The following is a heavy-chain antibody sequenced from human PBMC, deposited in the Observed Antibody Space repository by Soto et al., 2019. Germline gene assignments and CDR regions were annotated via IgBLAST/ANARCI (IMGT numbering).Heavy chain of an antibody. CDR1: GFTFSSYA. CDR3: ATAGQLELLGYFDY. Sequence: EVQLLESGGGLVQPGGSLRLSCAASGFTFSSYAMSWVRQAPGKGLEWVSAISGSGGSTYYADSVKGRFTISRDNSKNRLYLQRNSLRAEDTAVYYCATAGQLELLGYFDYWGQGTLVTVSS. V-gene: IGHV3-23*01. CDR2: ISGSGGST. D-gene: IGHD1-7*01. J-gene: IGHJ4*02.